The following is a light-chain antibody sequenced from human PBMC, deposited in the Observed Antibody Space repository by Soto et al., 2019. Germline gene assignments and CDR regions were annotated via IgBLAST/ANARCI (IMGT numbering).Light chain of an antibody. J-gene: IGKJ4*01. CDR2: DAS. CDR3: QQYGDLPLT. Sequence: DIQLTQSPSSLSASVGDRVTITCQASQDINNYLNWYQQKPGKAPKLLIFDASSVETGFPSRFSGSGSGTHFPFTLCRLKPEDIATDHCQQYGDLPLTLVGGTRV. V-gene: IGKV1-33*01. CDR1: QDINNY.